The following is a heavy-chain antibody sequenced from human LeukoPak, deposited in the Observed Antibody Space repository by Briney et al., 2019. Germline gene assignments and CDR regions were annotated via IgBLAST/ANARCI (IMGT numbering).Heavy chain of an antibody. J-gene: IGHJ3*02. V-gene: IGHV4-31*03. CDR3: ARRWLQRTAGDAFDI. CDR2: IYYSGST. Sequence: PSETLSLTCTVSGGSISSGGYYWSWIRQHPGTGLEWIGYIYYSGSTYYNPSLKSRVTISVDTSKNQFSLKLSSVTAADTAVYYCARRWLQRTAGDAFDIWGQGTMVTVSS. D-gene: IGHD5-24*01. CDR1: GGSISSGGYY.